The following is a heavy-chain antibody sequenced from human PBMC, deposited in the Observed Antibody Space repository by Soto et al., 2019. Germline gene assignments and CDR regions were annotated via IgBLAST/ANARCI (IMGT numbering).Heavy chain of an antibody. CDR3: ARGVTAHAY. J-gene: IGHJ4*02. V-gene: IGHV3-7*04. CDR2: IKQDGSEK. D-gene: IGHD2-21*02. CDR1: GFTFSSYW. Sequence: EVQLVESGGGLVQPGGSLRLSCAASGFTFSSYWMNWVRQAPGKGLEWVANIKQDGSEKYYVGSVTGRFSISRDNAKNSLFLQMNSLRVEDTAVYYCARGVTAHAYWGQGTLVTVFS.